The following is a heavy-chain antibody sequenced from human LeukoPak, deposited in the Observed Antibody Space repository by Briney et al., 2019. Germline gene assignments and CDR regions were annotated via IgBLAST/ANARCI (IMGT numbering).Heavy chain of an antibody. J-gene: IGHJ4*02. CDR3: ARDPRQYYDILTGHPYFDY. V-gene: IGHV1-18*01. CDR2: ISAYNGNT. D-gene: IGHD3-9*01. CDR1: GYTFTSYG. Sequence: ASVKVSCKASGYTFTSYGINWVRQAPGQGLEWMGWISAYNGNTNYAQKLQDRVTMTTDTSTSTAYMELRSLRSDDTAVYFCARDPRQYYDILTGHPYFDYWGQGTLVTVSS.